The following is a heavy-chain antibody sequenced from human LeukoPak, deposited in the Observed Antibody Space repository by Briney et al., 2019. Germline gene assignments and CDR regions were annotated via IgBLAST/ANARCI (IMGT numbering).Heavy chain of an antibody. CDR3: ARTTVVTRLFDY. Sequence: SETLSLTCTVSGGPISSGGYSWSWIRQPPGKGLEWIGYIYHSGSTYYNPSLKSRVTISVDRSKNQFSLKLSSVTAADTAVYYCARTTVVTRLFDYWGQGTLVTVSS. D-gene: IGHD4-23*01. CDR2: IYHSGST. V-gene: IGHV4-30-2*01. J-gene: IGHJ4*02. CDR1: GGPISSGGYS.